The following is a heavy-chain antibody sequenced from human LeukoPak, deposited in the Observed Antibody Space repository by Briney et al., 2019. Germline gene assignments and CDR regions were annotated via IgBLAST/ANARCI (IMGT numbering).Heavy chain of an antibody. V-gene: IGHV5-51*01. D-gene: IGHD5-18*01. Sequence: GESLKISCKGSGYGFTSYWIGGVRQMPGKGLEGMGIIYPGDSDTRYSPSFQGQVTISADKSISTAYLQWSSLKASDTAMYYCARGDTADFNWFDPWGQGTLVTVSS. CDR1: GYGFTSYW. CDR3: ARGDTADFNWFDP. J-gene: IGHJ5*02. CDR2: IYPGDSDT.